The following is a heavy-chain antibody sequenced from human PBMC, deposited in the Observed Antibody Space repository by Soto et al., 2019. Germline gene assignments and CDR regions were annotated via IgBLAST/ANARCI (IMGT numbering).Heavy chain of an antibody. J-gene: IGHJ5*02. CDR1: GYSFTSYW. CDR2: IDPSDSYT. V-gene: IGHV5-10-1*01. CDR3: ARDRGGYSSSWRYWFDT. Sequence: GESLKISCKGSGYSFTSYWISWVRQMPGKGLEWMGRIDPSDSYTNYSPSFQGHVTISADKSISTAYLQWSSLKASDTAMYYCARDRGGYSSSWRYWFDTWGQGTLVTVSS. D-gene: IGHD6-13*01.